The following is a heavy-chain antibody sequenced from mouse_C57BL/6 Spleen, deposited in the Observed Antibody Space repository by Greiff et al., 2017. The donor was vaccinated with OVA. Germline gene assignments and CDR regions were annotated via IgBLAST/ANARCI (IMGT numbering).Heavy chain of an antibody. CDR2: IYPGGGYT. V-gene: IGHV1-63*01. Sequence: VQLQQSGAELVRPGTSVKMSCKASGYTFTNYWIGWAKQRPGHGLEWIGDIYPGGGYTNYNEKVKGKATLTADKSSSTAYMQFSSLTSEDSAIYYCARKDYCGSSYWYFDVWGTGTTVTVSS. J-gene: IGHJ1*03. D-gene: IGHD1-1*01. CDR1: GYTFTNYW. CDR3: ARKDYCGSSYWYFDV.